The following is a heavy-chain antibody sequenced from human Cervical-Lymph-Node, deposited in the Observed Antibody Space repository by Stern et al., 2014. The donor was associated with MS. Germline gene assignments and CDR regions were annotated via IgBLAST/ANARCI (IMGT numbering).Heavy chain of an antibody. V-gene: IGHV3-9*01. Sequence: VQLGESGGGSVQPGRSLRLSCAASGFTFDDCAMNWVRQAPGKGLEWVSCISWNSNYIRYAESVRGRFTISRDNAKNSLYLQINGLRPEDTALYYCAKDISERHYYFDSWGEGTLVTVSS. D-gene: IGHD3-10*01. CDR1: GFTFDDCA. CDR3: AKDISERHYYFDS. J-gene: IGHJ4*02. CDR2: ISWNSNYI.